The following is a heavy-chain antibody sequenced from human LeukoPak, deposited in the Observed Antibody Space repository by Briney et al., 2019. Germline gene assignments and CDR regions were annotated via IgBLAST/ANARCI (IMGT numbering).Heavy chain of an antibody. CDR1: GGSISSYY. D-gene: IGHD3-9*01. CDR2: IYTSGST. CDR3: AREDILTGYLPFSDY. V-gene: IGHV4-4*07. J-gene: IGHJ4*01. Sequence: SETLSLTCTVSGGSISSYYWSWIRQPAGKGLEWIGRIYTSGSTDYNPSLKSRVTMSVDTSKNQFSLKLNSLTAADTAVYYCAREDILTGYLPFSDYWGHGTLFTVSS.